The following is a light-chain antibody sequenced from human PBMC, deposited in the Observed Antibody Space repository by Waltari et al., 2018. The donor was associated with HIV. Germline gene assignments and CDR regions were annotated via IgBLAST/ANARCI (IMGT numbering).Light chain of an antibody. CDR1: SCDVGGYKS. V-gene: IGLV2-11*01. CDR3: CSYAGSYSYV. CDR2: DVS. J-gene: IGLJ1*01. Sequence: QSALTQPRSVSGSPGQSVTISCTGSSCDVGGYKSVSWYEQHPGKAPKLMIYDVSKRPSGVPDRFSGSKSGNTASLTISGLQAEDEADYYCCSYAGSYSYVFGTGTKVTVL.